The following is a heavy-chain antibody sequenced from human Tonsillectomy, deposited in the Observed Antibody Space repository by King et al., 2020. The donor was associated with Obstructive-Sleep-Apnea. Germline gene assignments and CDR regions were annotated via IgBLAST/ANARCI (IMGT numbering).Heavy chain of an antibody. CDR1: GFTFSTYA. CDR2: ISGSGGSP. Sequence: VQLVESGGGLVQPGGSLRLSCAASGFTFSTYAMSWVRQAPGKGLEWVSVISGSGGSPYYADSVKGRFTISRDNSKNTLYLQMNSLRAEDTAVYYCAKDRGWYRLPFDYWGQGTLVTVSS. CDR3: AKDRGWYRLPFDY. D-gene: IGHD6-19*01. J-gene: IGHJ4*02. V-gene: IGHV3-23*04.